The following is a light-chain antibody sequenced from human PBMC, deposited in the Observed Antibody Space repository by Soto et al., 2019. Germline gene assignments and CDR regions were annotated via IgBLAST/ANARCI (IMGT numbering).Light chain of an antibody. J-gene: IGLJ1*01. CDR2: EVS. V-gene: IGLV2-14*01. CDR1: SSDVGGYKY. Sequence: QSVLTQPASVSGSPGQSITISCTGTSSDVGGYKYVSWYQQHPGKAPKLMIYEVSNRPSGVSNRFSGSKSGNTASLTISGLQAEDEADYYCSSYTSSSTIDVFGNGTKVTV. CDR3: SSYTSSSTIDV.